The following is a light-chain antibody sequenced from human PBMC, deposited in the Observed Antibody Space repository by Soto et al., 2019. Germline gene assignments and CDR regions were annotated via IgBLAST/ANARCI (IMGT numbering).Light chain of an antibody. J-gene: IGKJ1*01. CDR2: DAS. Sequence: AIQLTQSPSSLSASVGDRVTISCRASQGVSSALAWYQQKPGKAPKLLIYDASSLQSGVQSRFSGSGSGTDFTLTISSLQPEDFATYYCQQFNNYPWTFGQGTKVEIK. V-gene: IGKV1D-13*01. CDR1: QGVSSA. CDR3: QQFNNYPWT.